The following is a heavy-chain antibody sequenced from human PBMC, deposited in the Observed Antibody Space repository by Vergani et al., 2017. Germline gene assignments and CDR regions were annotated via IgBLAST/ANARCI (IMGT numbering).Heavy chain of an antibody. J-gene: IGHJ4*02. V-gene: IGHV4-39*01. CDR2: INYVGRT. CDR1: GGSINPSSSF. Sequence: QLQLQKSGPGLVKPSETLSLICNVSGGSINPSSSFWGWIRQSPGKGLEWIGSINYVGRTYYIPFLQSRATVFVDTSKNQFSLNLTSVTAGDTAVYYCARLWFGEKFDYWGQGTLVTVAS. CDR3: ARLWFGEKFDY. D-gene: IGHD3-10*01.